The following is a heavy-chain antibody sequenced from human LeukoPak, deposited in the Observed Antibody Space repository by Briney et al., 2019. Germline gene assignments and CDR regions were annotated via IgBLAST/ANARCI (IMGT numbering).Heavy chain of an antibody. Sequence: GGSLRLSCAGSGFTFSNYWMSWVRQAPGKGLEWVANINQDGSEKYYVDSVKGRFTISRDNAQNSVHLQMNSLRAEDTAVYYCARDQGDYSNWFDPWGQGTLVTVSS. J-gene: IGHJ5*02. D-gene: IGHD4-11*01. CDR3: ARDQGDYSNWFDP. CDR1: GFTFSNYW. V-gene: IGHV3-7*01. CDR2: INQDGSEK.